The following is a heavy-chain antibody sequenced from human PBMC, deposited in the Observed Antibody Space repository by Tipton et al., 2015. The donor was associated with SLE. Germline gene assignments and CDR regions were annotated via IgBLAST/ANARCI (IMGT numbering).Heavy chain of an antibody. CDR2: INHSGST. V-gene: IGHV4-34*01. CDR3: ARGGGSYWFDP. Sequence: TLSLTCAVYGGSFSDYSWSWIRQPPGKGLEWIGQINHSGSTNYNPSLKSRVTISVDTSKNQFSLKLSSVTAADTAVYYCARGGGSYWFDPWGQGTLVTVSS. J-gene: IGHJ5*02. CDR1: GGSFSDYS. D-gene: IGHD1-26*01.